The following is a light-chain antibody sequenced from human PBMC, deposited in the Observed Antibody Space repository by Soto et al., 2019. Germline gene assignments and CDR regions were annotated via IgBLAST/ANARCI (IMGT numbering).Light chain of an antibody. CDR3: SSYTSYFTVV. Sequence: QSALTQPASVSGSPGQSITISCTGTSSDVGSYDYVSWYQQYPGKAPQLMIYEVSNRPSGVSNRFSGSKSANTASLTISGLLPEDEADYYCSSYTSYFTVVFGGGTKVTVL. J-gene: IGLJ3*02. CDR2: EVS. V-gene: IGLV2-14*01. CDR1: SSDVGSYDY.